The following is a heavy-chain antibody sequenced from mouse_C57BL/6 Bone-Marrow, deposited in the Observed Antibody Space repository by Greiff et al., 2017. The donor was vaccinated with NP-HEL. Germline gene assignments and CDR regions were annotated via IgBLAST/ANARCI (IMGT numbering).Heavy chain of an antibody. J-gene: IGHJ3*01. CDR2: IYPRSGNT. Sequence: QVQLKQSGAELARPGASVKLSCKASGYTFTSYGISWVKQRTGQGLEWIGEIYPRSGNTYYTEKFKGKATLTADKSSSTAYMELRSLTSEDSAVYFCAREGAYDYDDVAWFAYWGQGTLVTVSA. CDR1: GYTFTSYG. D-gene: IGHD2-4*01. CDR3: AREGAYDYDDVAWFAY. V-gene: IGHV1-81*01.